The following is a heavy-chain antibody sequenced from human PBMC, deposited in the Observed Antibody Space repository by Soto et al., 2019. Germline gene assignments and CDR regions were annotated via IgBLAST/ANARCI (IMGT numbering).Heavy chain of an antibody. CDR3: AKSKNYDFWSGYPTRYYYYYGMDV. D-gene: IGHD3-3*01. CDR1: GFTVSSNY. V-gene: IGHV3-53*01. J-gene: IGHJ6*02. CDR2: IYSGGST. Sequence: GSLRLSCAASGFTVSSNYMSWVRQAPGKGLEWVSVIYSGGSTYYADSVKGRFTISRDNSKNTLYLQMNSLRAEDTAVYYCAKSKNYDFWSGYPTRYYYYYGMDVWGQGTTVTVSS.